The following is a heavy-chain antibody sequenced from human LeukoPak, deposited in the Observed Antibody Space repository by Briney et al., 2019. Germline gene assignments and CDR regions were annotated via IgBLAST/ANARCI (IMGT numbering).Heavy chain of an antibody. V-gene: IGHV1-2*02. J-gene: IGHJ5*02. D-gene: IGHD1-20*01. CDR2: INPKSGAT. CDR1: GGTFTGYY. CDR3: AREGPTYNWKRDWFDP. Sequence: GASVKVSCKASGGTFTGYYMHWVRQAPGQGLEWMGWINPKSGATNYAQKFQGRVTMTRDTSISTAYMELRRLRSDDTAVYYCAREGPTYNWKRDWFDPWGQGTLVTVSS.